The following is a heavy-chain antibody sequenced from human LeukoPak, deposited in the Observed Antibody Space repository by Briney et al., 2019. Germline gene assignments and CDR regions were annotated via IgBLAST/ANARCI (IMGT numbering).Heavy chain of an antibody. J-gene: IGHJ6*03. CDR2: MNPNSGNT. V-gene: IGHV1-8*03. Sequence: ASVKVSCKASGYTFTSYDINWVRQATGQGLEWMGWMNPNSGNTGYAQKFQGRVTITRNTSISTAYMELSSLRSEDTAVYYCARTPTIYYYYYMDVWGKGTTVTVSS. CDR3: ARTPTIYYYYYMDV. D-gene: IGHD5-12*01. CDR1: GYTFTSYD.